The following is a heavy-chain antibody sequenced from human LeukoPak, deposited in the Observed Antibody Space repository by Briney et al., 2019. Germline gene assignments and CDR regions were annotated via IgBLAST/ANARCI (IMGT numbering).Heavy chain of an antibody. Sequence: KPSETLSLTCTVSGGSISSYYWSWIRQPPGKGLEWIGYIYYSGSTNYNPSLKSRVTMSVDTSKNQFSLKLSSVTAADTAVYYCARGASSWYWGFFDYWGQGTLVTVPS. D-gene: IGHD6-13*01. CDR2: IYYSGST. CDR1: GGSISSYY. J-gene: IGHJ4*02. CDR3: ARGASSWYWGFFDY. V-gene: IGHV4-59*01.